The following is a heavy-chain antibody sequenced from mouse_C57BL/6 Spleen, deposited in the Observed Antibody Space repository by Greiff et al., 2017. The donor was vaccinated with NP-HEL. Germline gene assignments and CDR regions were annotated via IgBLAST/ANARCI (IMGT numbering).Heavy chain of an antibody. CDR1: GYTFTSYW. V-gene: IGHV1-52*01. Sequence: VQLQQPGAELVRPGSSVKLSCKASGYTFTSYWMHWVKQRPIQGLEWIGNIDPSDSETHYNQKFKDKATLTVDKSSSTAYMQLSSLTSEDSAVYYCARGPITTVVATRYFDVWGTGTTVTVSS. D-gene: IGHD1-1*01. J-gene: IGHJ1*03. CDR2: IDPSDSET. CDR3: ARGPITTVVATRYFDV.